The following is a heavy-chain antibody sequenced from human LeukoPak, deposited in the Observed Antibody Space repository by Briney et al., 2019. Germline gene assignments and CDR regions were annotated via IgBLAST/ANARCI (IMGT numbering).Heavy chain of an antibody. V-gene: IGHV4-31*03. CDR2: IYYSGST. J-gene: IGHJ6*03. CDR3: ARDRIAARPGYYYYMDV. CDR1: GGSISSGGYY. Sequence: SETLSLTCTVSGGSISSGGYYWSWIRQHPGKGLEWIGYIYYSGSTYYNPSLKSRVTISVDTSKNQFSLKLSSVTAADTAVYYCARDRIAARPGYYYYMDVWGKGTTVTVSS. D-gene: IGHD6-6*01.